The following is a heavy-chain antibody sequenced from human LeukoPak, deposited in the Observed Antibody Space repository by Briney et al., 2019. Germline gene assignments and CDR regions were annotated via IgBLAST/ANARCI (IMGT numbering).Heavy chain of an antibody. V-gene: IGHV4-61*09. CDR2: IFTTGST. Sequence: SQTLSLTCSVSGGSINGGSYYWSWIRQPAGKPLEWIGHIFTTGSTSYNPSLRTRVTISEDSSKDQFSLNLSSVTAADTAVYYCARRARITMVRGVIIRPYYFDYWGQGTLVTVSS. CDR3: ARRARITMVRGVIIRPYYFDY. D-gene: IGHD3-10*01. J-gene: IGHJ4*02. CDR1: GGSINGGSYY.